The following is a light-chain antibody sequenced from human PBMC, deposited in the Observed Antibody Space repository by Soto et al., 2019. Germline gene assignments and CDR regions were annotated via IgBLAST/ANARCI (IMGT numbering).Light chain of an antibody. CDR3: CSFAGTNSFALYV. V-gene: IGLV2-11*01. Sequence: QSVLTQPRSVSGSPGQSVTISCTGTSSDVGAYNYVSWYQHHPAKAPKLIIFDDSKRPSGVPDRFSGSKSGNTASLTISGLQADNEADYHCCSFAGTNSFALYVFGTGTKLTVL. CDR2: DDS. CDR1: SSDVGAYNY. J-gene: IGLJ1*01.